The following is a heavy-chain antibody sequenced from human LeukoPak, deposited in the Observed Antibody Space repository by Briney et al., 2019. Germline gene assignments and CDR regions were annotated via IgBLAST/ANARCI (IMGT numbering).Heavy chain of an antibody. V-gene: IGHV3-23*01. CDR1: GFTFSSYV. J-gene: IGHJ6*02. CDR2: ISGSGDST. CDR3: AKDKRMDV. Sequence: GGSLRLSCAASGFTFSSYVMSWVRQAPGKGLEWVSGISGSGDSTYYADFVKGRFTISRDNSKNALYLQMYSLRAEDTAVYYCAKDKRMDVWGLGTTVTVSS.